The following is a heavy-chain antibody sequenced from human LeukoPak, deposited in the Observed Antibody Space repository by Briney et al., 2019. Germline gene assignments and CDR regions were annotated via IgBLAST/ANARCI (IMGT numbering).Heavy chain of an antibody. J-gene: IGHJ4*02. CDR2: ISSSSNYI. CDR1: GVTCSSYT. CDR3: ARDAPLPDF. V-gene: IGHV3-21*01. D-gene: IGHD1-26*01. Sequence: GGSLRLSCAASGVTCSSYTMNWVRQAPGKGLEWVSSISSSSNYIYYADSVKGRFTISRDNAKNSLYLQMNSLRAEDTAVYYCARDAPLPDFWGQGTLVTVSS.